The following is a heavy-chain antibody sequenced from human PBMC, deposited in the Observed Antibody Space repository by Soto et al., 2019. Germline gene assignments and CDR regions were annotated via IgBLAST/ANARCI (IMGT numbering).Heavy chain of an antibody. CDR1: GGSISTGGYY. J-gene: IGHJ4*02. CDR3: ARGIGPKIDY. V-gene: IGHV4-31*03. Sequence: SETLSLTCTVSGGSISTGGYYWSWIRQHPGKGLEWIGYIYYSGSTYYNPSLKSRVTISVDTSKNQFSLKPSSVTAADTAVYYCARGIGPKIDYWGQGTLVTVS. CDR2: IYYSGST.